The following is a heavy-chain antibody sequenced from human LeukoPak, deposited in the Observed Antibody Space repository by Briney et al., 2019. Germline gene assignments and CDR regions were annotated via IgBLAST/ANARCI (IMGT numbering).Heavy chain of an antibody. CDR3: ARVGGYYDIFLRSYYYYGMDV. V-gene: IGHV4-34*01. J-gene: IGHJ6*02. D-gene: IGHD3-9*01. Sequence: SETLSLTCAVYGGSFSGYYWSWIRQPPGKGLERIGEINQSGSTNYNPSLKSRVTISVDTSKNQFSLKLSYVTAADTAVYYCARVGGYYDIFLRSYYYYGMDVWGQGTTVTVSS. CDR1: GGSFSGYY. CDR2: INQSGST.